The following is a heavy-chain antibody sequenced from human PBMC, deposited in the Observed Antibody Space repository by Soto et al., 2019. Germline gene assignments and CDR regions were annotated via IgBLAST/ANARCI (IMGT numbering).Heavy chain of an antibody. CDR1: GGSFSGYY. CDR2: INHSGST. D-gene: IGHD5-18*01. V-gene: IGHV4-34*01. J-gene: IGHJ6*02. CDR3: ARVRRGYSYGAYYYYYGMDV. Sequence: QVQLQQWGAGLLKPSETLSLTCAVYGGSFSGYYWSWIRQPPGKGLEWIGEINHSGSTNYNPSLKSRVTISVDTSNNQFSLKLSSVTAADTAVYYCARVRRGYSYGAYYYYYGMDVWGQGTTVTVSS.